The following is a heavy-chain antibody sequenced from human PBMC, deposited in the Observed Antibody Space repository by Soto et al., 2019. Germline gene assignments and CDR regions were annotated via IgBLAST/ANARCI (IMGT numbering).Heavy chain of an antibody. Sequence: ASVKVSCKAAGYAFTSYGISWVRQAPGQGLEWMGRIIPNLGKANYAQKFQGRVTITADKSTSTAYMELSSLRSEDTAVYYCARGPYSSSRYYYYMDVWGKGTTVTVS. D-gene: IGHD6-6*01. CDR3: ARGPYSSSRYYYYMDV. CDR1: GYAFTSYG. CDR2: IIPNLGKA. J-gene: IGHJ6*03. V-gene: IGHV1-69*04.